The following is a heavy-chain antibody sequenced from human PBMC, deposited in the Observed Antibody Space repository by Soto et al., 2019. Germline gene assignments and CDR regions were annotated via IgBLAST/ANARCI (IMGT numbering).Heavy chain of an antibody. J-gene: IGHJ4*02. D-gene: IGHD3-22*01. CDR1: GGLFSSYP. Sequence: QEQLVQSGAEVKKPGSSVKVSCKASGGLFSSYPISWVRQVPGQGLEWMGGIIPVFHTAYYTQRFQGRVTITADESTNTADMELSSLRSEDTAIYYCARGGSGYAWYNEFWGQGILVTVSS. CDR2: IIPVFHTA. CDR3: ARGGSGYAWYNEF. V-gene: IGHV1-69*01.